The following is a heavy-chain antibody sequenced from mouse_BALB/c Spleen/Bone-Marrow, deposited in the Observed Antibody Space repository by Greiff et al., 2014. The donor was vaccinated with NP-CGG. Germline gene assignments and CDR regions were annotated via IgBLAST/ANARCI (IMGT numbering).Heavy chain of an antibody. D-gene: IGHD2-3*01. CDR3: ARGGYDTSIFAY. CDR1: GYTFSSYW. Sequence: QVQLQQSGAELMKPVASVKISCKATGYTFSSYWIEWVNQRPGHGLEWIGEILPGSGTTHYNEKFKDKATFTADTSSNTAYMQLSSLTSEDSAVYYCARGGYDTSIFAYWGQGTLVTVSA. J-gene: IGHJ3*01. CDR2: ILPGSGTT. V-gene: IGHV1-9*01.